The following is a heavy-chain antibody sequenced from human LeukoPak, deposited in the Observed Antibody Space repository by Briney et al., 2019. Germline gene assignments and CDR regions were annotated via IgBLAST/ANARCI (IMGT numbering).Heavy chain of an antibody. CDR1: GYTFTSHY. J-gene: IGHJ5*02. Sequence: ASVKVSCKASGYTFTSHYMHWVRQAPRQGLEWMGLINPSGSSTLYAQKFQGRVTMTRDMSTTTDYMELSSLRSEDTAVYYCARDNSVGDIAWWFDPWGQGTLVTVSS. CDR3: ARDNSVGDIAWWFDP. CDR2: INPSGSST. V-gene: IGHV1-46*01. D-gene: IGHD3-16*02.